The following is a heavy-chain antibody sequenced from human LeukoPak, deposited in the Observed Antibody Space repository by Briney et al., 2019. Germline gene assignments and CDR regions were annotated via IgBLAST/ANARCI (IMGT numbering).Heavy chain of an antibody. D-gene: IGHD1-14*01. J-gene: IGHJ4*02. CDR3: ARTLWDHAKEEYYFDY. CDR1: GHSFISYW. CDR2: IYPGDSDT. V-gene: IGHV5-51*01. Sequence: GESLKISCKGSGHSFISYWIGWVRQMPGKGLEWMGIIYPGDSDTRYSPSFQGQVTISADKSISTAYLQWSSLKASDTAMYYCARTLWDHAKEEYYFDYWGQGTLVTVSS.